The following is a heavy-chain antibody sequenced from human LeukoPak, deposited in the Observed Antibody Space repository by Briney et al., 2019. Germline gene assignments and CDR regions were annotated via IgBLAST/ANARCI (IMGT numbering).Heavy chain of an antibody. CDR3: AREVADYGGYYYYHYMDV. V-gene: IGHV4-39*07. CDR1: GASISGSNYY. D-gene: IGHD4-23*01. CDR2: IYSSGST. Sequence: SETLSLTCAVSGASISGSNYYWGWIRQPPGKGLEWIGNIYSSGSTYYNASLQSRVTISIDTSKNQFSLKLSSVTAADTAMYYCAREVADYGGYYYYHYMDVWGKGTTVTISS. J-gene: IGHJ6*03.